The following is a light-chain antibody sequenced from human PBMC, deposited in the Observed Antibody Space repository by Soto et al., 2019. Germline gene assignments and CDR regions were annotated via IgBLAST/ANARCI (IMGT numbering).Light chain of an antibody. CDR2: DAS. J-gene: IGKJ2*01. CDR3: QQYNSYST. Sequence: DIQMTQSPSTLSASVGDRVTITCRASQSISGWLAWYQQKPGKAPKLLIYDASSLESGVPSRFSGSGSGKEFTLTISSLQPDDFATYYCQQYNSYSTFGQGTKLEIK. CDR1: QSISGW. V-gene: IGKV1-5*01.